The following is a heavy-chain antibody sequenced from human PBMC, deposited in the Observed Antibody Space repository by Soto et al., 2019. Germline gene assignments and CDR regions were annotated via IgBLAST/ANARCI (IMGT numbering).Heavy chain of an antibody. D-gene: IGHD3-3*01. CDR3: ARDLAYYYFWSGYYSRLVGYYYYMDV. CDR1: GFTFSSYS. V-gene: IGHV3-21*01. Sequence: GGSLRLSCAASGFTFSSYSMNWVRQAPGKGLEWVSSISSSSSYIYYADSVKGRFTISRDNAKNSLYLQMNSLRAEDTAVYYCARDLAYYYFWSGYYSRLVGYYYYMDVWGKGTMVTVSS. J-gene: IGHJ6*03. CDR2: ISSSSSYI.